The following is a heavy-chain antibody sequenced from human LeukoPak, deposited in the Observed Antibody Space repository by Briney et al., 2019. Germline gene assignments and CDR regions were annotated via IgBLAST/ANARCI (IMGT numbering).Heavy chain of an antibody. CDR2: IYYSGST. J-gene: IGHJ4*02. D-gene: IGHD6-19*01. CDR1: GGSISSNSYY. CDR3: VYTSGWYLYSYFDC. Sequence: SETLSLTCSVSGGSISSNSYYWGWIRQPPGKGLEWIGSIYYSGSTYHNPSLKSRVNISVDTSKNQFSLKLSSVTAADTAMYYCVYTSGWYLYSYFDCWGQGTLVTVSS. V-gene: IGHV4-39*01.